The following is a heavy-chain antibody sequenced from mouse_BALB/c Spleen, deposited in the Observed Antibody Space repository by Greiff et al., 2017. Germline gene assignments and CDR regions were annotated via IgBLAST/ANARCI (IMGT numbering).Heavy chain of an antibody. D-gene: IGHD2-3*01. CDR3: ARDDGYYSFAY. J-gene: IGHJ3*01. CDR1: GFSLTGYG. CDR2: IWGDGST. Sequence: QVQLKESGPGLVAPSQSLSITCTVSGFSLTGYGVNWVRQPPGKGLEWLGMIWGDGSTDYNSALKSRLSISKDNSKSQVFLKMNSLQTDDTARYYGARDDGYYSFAYWGQGTLVTVSA. V-gene: IGHV2-6-7*01.